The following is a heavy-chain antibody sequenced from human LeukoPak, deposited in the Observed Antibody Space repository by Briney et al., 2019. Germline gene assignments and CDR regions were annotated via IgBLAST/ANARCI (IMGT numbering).Heavy chain of an antibody. J-gene: IGHJ3*02. CDR3: ARDSGPDIVVVPAASTDAFDI. CDR2: IYTSGST. Sequence: SETLSLTCTVSGGSISSYYWSWIRQPAGKGLEWIGRIYTSGSTNYNPSLKSRVTMSVDTSKNQFSPKLSSVTAADTAVYYCARDSGPDIVVVPAASTDAFDIWGQGTMVTVSS. V-gene: IGHV4-4*07. CDR1: GGSISSYY. D-gene: IGHD2-2*01.